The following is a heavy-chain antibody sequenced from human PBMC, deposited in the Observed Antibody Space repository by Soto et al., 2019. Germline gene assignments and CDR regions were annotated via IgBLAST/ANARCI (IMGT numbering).Heavy chain of an antibody. Sequence: GGSLRLSCAASGFTFDDYGMSWVRQAPGKGLEWVSGINWNGGSTGYADSVKGRFTISRDNAKNSLYLQMNSLRAEYTALYHCATDSYITIVIIRFDYWGHGTLFTVSS. CDR3: ATDSYITIVIIRFDY. D-gene: IGHD3-16*02. V-gene: IGHV3-20*01. J-gene: IGHJ4*01. CDR1: GFTFDDYG. CDR2: INWNGGST.